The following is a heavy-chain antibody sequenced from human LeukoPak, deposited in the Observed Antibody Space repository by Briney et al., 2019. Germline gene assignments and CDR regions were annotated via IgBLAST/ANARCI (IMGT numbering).Heavy chain of an antibody. V-gene: IGHV1-2*02. CDR2: INPNSGGT. D-gene: IGHD2-2*01. Sequence: GASVKVSCKASGYTFTSSGISWVRQAPGQGLEWMGWINPNSGGTNYAQKFQGRVTMTRDTSISTAYMELSRLRSDDTAVYYCARSRGISSTSYWFGFDPWGQGTLVTVSS. CDR3: ARSRGISSTSYWFGFDP. J-gene: IGHJ5*02. CDR1: GYTFTSSG.